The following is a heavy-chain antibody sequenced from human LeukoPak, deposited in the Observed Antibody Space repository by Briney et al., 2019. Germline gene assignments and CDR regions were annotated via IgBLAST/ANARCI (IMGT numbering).Heavy chain of an antibody. V-gene: IGHV3-48*04. D-gene: IGHD5-24*01. CDR3: ARDPRRDGYIDYFDY. Sequence: PGGTLRLSCAASGFTFDDYGMNWVRQAPGKGLEWVSYISSSGSTIYYADSVKGRFTISRDNAKNSLYLQMNSLRAEDTAVYYCARDPRRDGYIDYFDYWGQGTLVTVSS. CDR1: GFTFDDYG. J-gene: IGHJ4*02. CDR2: ISSSGSTI.